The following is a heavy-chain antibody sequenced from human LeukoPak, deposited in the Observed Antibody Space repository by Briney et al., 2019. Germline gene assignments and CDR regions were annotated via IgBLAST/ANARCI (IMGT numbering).Heavy chain of an antibody. J-gene: IGHJ4*02. CDR1: GVSFSGYY. CDR2: INHSGST. D-gene: IGHD3-10*01. CDR3: ARESGGITMVRGVTK. Sequence: SETLSLTCAVYGVSFSGYYWSWIRQPPGKGLEWIGEINHSGSTNYNPSLKGRVTISVDTSKNQFSLKLSSVTAADTAVYYCARESGGITMVRGVTKWGQGTLVTVSS. V-gene: IGHV4-34*01.